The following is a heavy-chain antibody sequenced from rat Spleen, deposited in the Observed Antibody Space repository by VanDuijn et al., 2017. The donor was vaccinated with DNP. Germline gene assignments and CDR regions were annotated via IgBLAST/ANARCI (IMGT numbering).Heavy chain of an antibody. Sequence: EVQLVESGGGLVQPGRSLKLSCAASGFTFSNYDMAWVRQAPTKGLEWVATIHSDGSSTYYPNSVRGRFTIFRDIPKSTLYLQMDSLRSEDTATYYCASRAPGDYFYGGYFDYWGQGVMVTVSS. D-gene: IGHD1-6*01. J-gene: IGHJ2*01. CDR2: IHSDGSST. CDR3: ASRAPGDYFYGGYFDY. V-gene: IGHV5S23*01. CDR1: GFTFSNYD.